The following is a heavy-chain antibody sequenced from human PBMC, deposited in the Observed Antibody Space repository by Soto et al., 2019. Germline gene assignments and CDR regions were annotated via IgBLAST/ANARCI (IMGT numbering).Heavy chain of an antibody. CDR2: ISSSSSYI. J-gene: IGHJ3*02. CDR1: GFTFSSYS. Sequence: PGGSLRLSCAASGFTFSSYSMNWVRQAPGKGLEWVSSISSSSSYIYYADSVKGRFTISRDNAKNSLYLRMNSLRAEDTAVYYCARDPRQQWLVVAAFDIWGQGTMVTVSS. CDR3: ARDPRQQWLVVAAFDI. D-gene: IGHD6-19*01. V-gene: IGHV3-21*01.